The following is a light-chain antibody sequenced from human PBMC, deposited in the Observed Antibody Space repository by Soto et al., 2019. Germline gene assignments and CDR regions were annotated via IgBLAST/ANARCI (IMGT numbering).Light chain of an antibody. Sequence: QSALTQPASVSGSPGQSITISCTGASSDVGAYNYVSWYQQHPGKAPKLMIFDVSNRPSGVSNRFSGSKSGNTASLTISGLQAEDEADYYCSSYTRSGNYVFGPGTKLTVL. J-gene: IGLJ1*01. CDR3: SSYTRSGNYV. CDR2: DVS. CDR1: SSDVGAYNY. V-gene: IGLV2-14*01.